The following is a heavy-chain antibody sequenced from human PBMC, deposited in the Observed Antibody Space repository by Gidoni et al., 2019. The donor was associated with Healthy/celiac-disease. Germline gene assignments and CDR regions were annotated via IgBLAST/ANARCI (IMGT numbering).Heavy chain of an antibody. CDR2: IYYSGST. Sequence: QLQLQESGPGLVKPSETLSLTCTVSGGSISSSSYYWGWIRQPPGKGLEWIGSIYYSGSTYYNPSLKSRVTISVDTSKNQFSLKLSSVTAADTAVYYCARRVYSSSWDFDYWGQGTLVTVSS. CDR1: GGSISSSSYY. J-gene: IGHJ4*02. V-gene: IGHV4-39*01. CDR3: ARRVYSSSWDFDY. D-gene: IGHD6-13*01.